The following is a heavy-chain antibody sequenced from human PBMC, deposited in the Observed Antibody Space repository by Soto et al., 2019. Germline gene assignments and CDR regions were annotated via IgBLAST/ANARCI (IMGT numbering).Heavy chain of an antibody. D-gene: IGHD6-6*01. Sequence: GGSLRLSCAASGFTFSSYWMHWVRQAPGKGLVWVSRINSDGSSTSYADSVKGRFTISRDNAKNTLYLQMNSLRAEDTAVYYCARYHTYSSSSYYYSMDVWGQGTTVTVSS. CDR1: GFTFSSYW. V-gene: IGHV3-74*01. J-gene: IGHJ6*02. CDR2: INSDGSST. CDR3: ARYHTYSSSSYYYSMDV.